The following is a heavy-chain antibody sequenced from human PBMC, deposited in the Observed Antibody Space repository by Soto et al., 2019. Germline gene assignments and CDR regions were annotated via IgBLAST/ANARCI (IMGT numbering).Heavy chain of an antibody. Sequence: SETLSLTCAVSGGSISSGGYSWSWIRQPPGKGLEWIGYIYHSGSTYYNPSLKSRVTISVDRSKNQFSLKLTSVTAVDTALYYCARREIQAPIDYWGQGTLVTVSS. V-gene: IGHV4-30-2*01. CDR3: ARREIQAPIDY. CDR2: IYHSGST. J-gene: IGHJ4*02. CDR1: GGSISSGGYS. D-gene: IGHD1-26*01.